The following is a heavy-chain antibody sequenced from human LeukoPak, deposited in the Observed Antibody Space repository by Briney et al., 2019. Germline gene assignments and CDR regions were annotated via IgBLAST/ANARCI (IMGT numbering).Heavy chain of an antibody. CDR3: AKDIGGGDCYFDY. CDR1: GFTFSSYA. Sequence: PGGSLRLSCAASGFTFSSYAMHWVRQAPGKGLEWVAVISYDGSNKYYADSVKGRFTISRDNSKNTLYLQMNSLRAEDTAVYHCAKDIGGGDCYFDYWGQGTLVTVSS. J-gene: IGHJ4*02. CDR2: ISYDGSNK. V-gene: IGHV3-30-3*01. D-gene: IGHD2-21*02.